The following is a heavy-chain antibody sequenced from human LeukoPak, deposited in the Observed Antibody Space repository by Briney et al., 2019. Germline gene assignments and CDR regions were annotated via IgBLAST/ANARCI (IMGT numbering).Heavy chain of an antibody. Sequence: GGSLRLSCAASGFSFNDAWMNWVRQAPGKGLEWVANMKQDGSEKYYVDSVKGRFTISRDNTKSSLYLQMNSLRDEDTAVYYCARDIGDCSSLSCYNHYYYMDVWGKGTTVTVSS. CDR2: MKQDGSEK. CDR1: GFSFNDAW. J-gene: IGHJ6*03. V-gene: IGHV3-7*01. D-gene: IGHD2-2*02. CDR3: ARDIGDCSSLSCYNHYYYMDV.